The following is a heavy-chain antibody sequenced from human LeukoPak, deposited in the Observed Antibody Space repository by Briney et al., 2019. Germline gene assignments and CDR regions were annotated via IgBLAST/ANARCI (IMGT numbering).Heavy chain of an antibody. J-gene: IGHJ4*02. D-gene: IGHD1-14*01. CDR2: INSDGSST. V-gene: IGHV3-74*01. Sequence: GGSLRLSCAASGFTFSSYWMHWVRQAPGKGLVWVSRINSDGSSTTYADSVKGRFTISRDNAKDTLYLQMNSLRAEDTAVYYCVREPQAEYYFDYWGQGTMVTVSS. CDR1: GFTFSSYW. CDR3: VREPQAEYYFDY.